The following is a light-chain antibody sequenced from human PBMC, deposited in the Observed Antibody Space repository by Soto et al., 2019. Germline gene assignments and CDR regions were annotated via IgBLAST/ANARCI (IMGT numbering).Light chain of an antibody. Sequence: DIQMTQSPSSLSASVGDRVTITCRASQRISSYLNWYQQKPGKAPKLLIYAASSLQSGVPSSFIGSGSGTDFTLTISSRQPEDFATYYCQQSYSTPRTFGQGTRLEN. V-gene: IGKV1-39*01. CDR3: QQSYSTPRT. J-gene: IGKJ5*01. CDR2: AAS. CDR1: QRISSY.